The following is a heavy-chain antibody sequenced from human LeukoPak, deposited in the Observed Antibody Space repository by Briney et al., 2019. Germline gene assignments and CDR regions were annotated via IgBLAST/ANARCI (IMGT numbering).Heavy chain of an antibody. CDR2: INHSGST. J-gene: IGHJ3*02. Sequence: SETLSLTCAVYGGSFSGYYWSWIRQPPGKGLEWIGEINHSGSTNYNPSPKSRVTISVDTSKNQFSLKLSSVTAADTAVYYCARVQSFPEYYDILTGYHAFDIWGQGTMVTVSS. D-gene: IGHD3-9*01. CDR1: GGSFSGYY. V-gene: IGHV4-34*01. CDR3: ARVQSFPEYYDILTGYHAFDI.